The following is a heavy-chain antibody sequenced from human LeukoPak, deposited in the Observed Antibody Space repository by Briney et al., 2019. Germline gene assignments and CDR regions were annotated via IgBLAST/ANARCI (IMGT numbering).Heavy chain of an antibody. Sequence: ASVKVSCKASGYTFTSYGISWVRQAPGQGLEWMGRIIPILGIANYAQKFQGRVTITADKSTSTAYMELSSLRSEDTAVYYCARGSYSNYGYYFDYWGQGTLVTVSS. CDR3: ARGSYSNYGYYFDY. D-gene: IGHD4-11*01. CDR2: IIPILGIA. CDR1: GYTFTSYG. J-gene: IGHJ4*02. V-gene: IGHV1-69*04.